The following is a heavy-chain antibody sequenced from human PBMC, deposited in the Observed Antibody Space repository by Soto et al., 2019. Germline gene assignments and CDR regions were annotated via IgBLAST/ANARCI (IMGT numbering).Heavy chain of an antibody. CDR2: VYYTGST. CDR3: ARTVSGPDVLLDHLGDYYYCVAV. V-gene: IGHV4-59*08. D-gene: IGHD3-10*01. Sequence: LSLTCTVSGGSISNFYWSWIRQPPGKGLEWIGYVYYTGSTSYNPSLKRRVTFSADSSRGQFSLRLNSVTAADTAVYYCARTVSGPDVLLDHLGDYYYCVAVWGQGTTVPASS. CDR1: GGSISNFY. J-gene: IGHJ6*02.